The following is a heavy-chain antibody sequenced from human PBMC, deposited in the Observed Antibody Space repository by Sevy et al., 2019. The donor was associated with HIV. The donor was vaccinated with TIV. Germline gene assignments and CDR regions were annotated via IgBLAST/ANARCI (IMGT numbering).Heavy chain of an antibody. CDR1: GFTFSSYA. J-gene: IGHJ6*02. Sequence: GGSLRLSCAASGFTFSSYAMHWVRQAPGKGLEWVAVISYDGSNKYYADSVKGRFTISRDNSKNTLYLQMNGLRAEDTAVYYCARDLRDIVVVPAATGYYYYGMDVWGQGTTVTVSS. CDR2: ISYDGSNK. D-gene: IGHD2-2*01. V-gene: IGHV3-30*04. CDR3: ARDLRDIVVVPAATGYYYYGMDV.